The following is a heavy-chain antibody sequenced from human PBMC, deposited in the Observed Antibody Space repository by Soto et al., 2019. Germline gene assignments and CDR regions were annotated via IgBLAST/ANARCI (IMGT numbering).Heavy chain of an antibody. D-gene: IGHD3-9*01. J-gene: IGHJ4*02. CDR1: GFSFITYW. Sequence: EVQLVESGGGLVQSGGSLRLSCEASGFSFITYWMNWVRQAPGKGLEWLASIKEDGREKQYVDSVKGRFTISRDNAKNSLYLQMNSLSEEDTAVYYCVRAISGSFALWGQGTLVIVSS. CDR3: VRAISGSFAL. CDR2: IKEDGREK. V-gene: IGHV3-7*04.